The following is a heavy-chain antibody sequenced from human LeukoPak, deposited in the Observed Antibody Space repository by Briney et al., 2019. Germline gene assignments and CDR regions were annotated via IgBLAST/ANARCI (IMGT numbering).Heavy chain of an antibody. Sequence: GGSLRLSCAASGFTFSSFGMHWVRQAPGKGLEWVAVIWYDASNKYYADSVKGRFTISRDNSKNTLYLQMNTLRDDDTAVYYCVRGVGVSRFNYLDSWGQGSLVIVSS. V-gene: IGHV3-33*01. D-gene: IGHD6-13*01. CDR2: IWYDASNK. CDR1: GFTFSSFG. J-gene: IGHJ4*02. CDR3: VRGVGVSRFNYLDS.